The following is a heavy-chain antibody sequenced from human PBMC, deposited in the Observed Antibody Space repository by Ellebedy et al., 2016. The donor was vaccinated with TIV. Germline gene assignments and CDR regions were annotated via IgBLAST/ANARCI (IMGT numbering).Heavy chain of an antibody. CDR3: AKDPPRSSGSPQWLV. V-gene: IGHV1-2*02. J-gene: IGHJ4*02. D-gene: IGHD6-19*01. CDR1: GYTFTGYY. CDR2: INPNSGGT. Sequence: AASVKVSCKASGYTFTGYYMHWVRQAPGQGLEWMGWINPNSGGTNYAQKFQGRVTMTRDTSISTAYMELSRLRSDDTAVYYCAKDPPRSSGSPQWLVWGQGTLVTVSS.